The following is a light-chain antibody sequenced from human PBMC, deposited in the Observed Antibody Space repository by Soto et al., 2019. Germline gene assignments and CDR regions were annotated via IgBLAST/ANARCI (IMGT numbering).Light chain of an antibody. V-gene: IGLV2-23*01. J-gene: IGLJ7*01. Sequence: QSALTQPASVSGSPGQSITISCTGTSSDVGNYNLVSWYQQHPGKAPKLMIYEGSKRPSGVSIRFSGSKSGNTASLTISGLQAEDEADYYCCAYAGSSTTVFGGGTQLTVL. CDR3: CAYAGSSTTV. CDR1: SSDVGNYNL. CDR2: EGS.